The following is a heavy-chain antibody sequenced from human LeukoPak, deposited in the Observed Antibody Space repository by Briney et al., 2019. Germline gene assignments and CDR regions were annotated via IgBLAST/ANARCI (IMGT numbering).Heavy chain of an antibody. V-gene: IGHV4-38-2*01. CDR2: IYHSGST. CDR3: ASQDTATAPPLGY. J-gene: IGHJ4*02. CDR1: GYSISSGYY. D-gene: IGHD5-18*01. Sequence: SETLSLTCAVSGYSISSGYYWGWIRQPPGKGLEWIGSIYHSGSTYYNPSLKSRVTISVDTSKNQFSLKLSSVTAADTAVYYCASQDTATAPPLGYWGQGTLVTVSS.